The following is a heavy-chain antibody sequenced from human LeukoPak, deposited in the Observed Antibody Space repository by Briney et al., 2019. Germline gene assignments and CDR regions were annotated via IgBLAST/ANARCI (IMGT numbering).Heavy chain of an antibody. D-gene: IGHD2-2*01. CDR1: GYTFTGYY. J-gene: IGHJ3*02. Sequence: ASVKVSSKASGYTFTGYYMHWVRQAPGQGLEWRGWIKPNRGGTNYAQKFQGRVTMTRDTSISTAYMELSRLRSDDTAVYYCARWGDCSSTSCYSPNAFDIWGQGTMVTVSS. V-gene: IGHV1-2*02. CDR3: ARWGDCSSTSCYSPNAFDI. CDR2: IKPNRGGT.